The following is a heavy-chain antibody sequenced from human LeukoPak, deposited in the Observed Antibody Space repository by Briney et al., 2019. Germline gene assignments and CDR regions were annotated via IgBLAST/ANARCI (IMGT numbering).Heavy chain of an antibody. D-gene: IGHD6-13*01. J-gene: IGHJ3*01. Sequence: GRSLRLSCAASGFTFDDYAMHWVRQAPGKGLEWVAIIWSDGSNKYYADSVKGRFTISRDNSKNTLYLQMNSLRAEDTAVYYCARADSSSWPGEAFDAWGQGTMVTVSS. CDR3: ARADSSSWPGEAFDA. CDR2: IWSDGSNK. CDR1: GFTFDDYA. V-gene: IGHV3-33*08.